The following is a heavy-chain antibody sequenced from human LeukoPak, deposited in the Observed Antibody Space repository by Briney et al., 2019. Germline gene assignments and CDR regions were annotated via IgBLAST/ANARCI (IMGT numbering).Heavy chain of an antibody. CDR1: GYSISSGYY. CDR3: AAYLKTRNT. CDR2: IYHSGST. D-gene: IGHD1/OR15-1a*01. Sequence: SETLSLTCTVSGYSISSGYYWGWIRQPPGKGLEWIGSIYHSGSTYYNPSLKSRVTISVDTSKNQFSLKLSSVTAADTAVYYCAAYLKTRNTWGQGALVTVSS. V-gene: IGHV4-38-2*02. J-gene: IGHJ4*02.